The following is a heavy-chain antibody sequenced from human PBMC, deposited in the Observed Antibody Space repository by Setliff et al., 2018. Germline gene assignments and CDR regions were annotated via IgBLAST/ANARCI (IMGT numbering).Heavy chain of an antibody. CDR2: INPDGSEK. CDR3: FGAGTCSY. CDR1: GFTYNNDW. D-gene: IGHD3-10*01. V-gene: IGHV3-7*01. Sequence: GGSLRLSCGASGFTYNNDWVSWVRQAPGKGLEWLASINPDGSEKYYVDSVKGRFTISRDDAKNSLSLQMNSLRTEDTAVYYCFGAGTCSYWGQGTQVTVSS. J-gene: IGHJ4*02.